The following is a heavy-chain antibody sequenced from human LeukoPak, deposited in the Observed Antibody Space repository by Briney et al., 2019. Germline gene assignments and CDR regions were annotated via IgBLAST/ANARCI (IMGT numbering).Heavy chain of an antibody. Sequence: PGGSLRLSCAASGFXFSRYWMHWVRQAPGKGLVWVSRINGDESTTNYADSVKGRFTISRDNAKNTLYLQMSSLRAEDTAVYYCARVDVGSSWYIDYWGQGTLVTVSS. J-gene: IGHJ4*02. D-gene: IGHD6-13*01. CDR1: GFXFSRYW. CDR3: ARVDVGSSWYIDY. V-gene: IGHV3-74*01. CDR2: INGDESTT.